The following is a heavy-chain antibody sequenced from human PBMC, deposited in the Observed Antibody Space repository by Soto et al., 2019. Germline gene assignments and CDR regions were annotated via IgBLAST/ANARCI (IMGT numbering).Heavy chain of an antibody. CDR3: AREPVAGFVPQAYWYFDL. J-gene: IGHJ2*01. CDR1: GYTFTSYG. Sequence: GASVKVSCKASGYTFTSYGISWVRQATGQGLEWMGWISAYNGNTNYAQKLQGRVTMTTDTSTSTAYMELRSLRSDDTAVYYCAREPVAGFVPQAYWYFDLWGRGTLVTVSS. V-gene: IGHV1-18*01. CDR2: ISAYNGNT. D-gene: IGHD6-19*01.